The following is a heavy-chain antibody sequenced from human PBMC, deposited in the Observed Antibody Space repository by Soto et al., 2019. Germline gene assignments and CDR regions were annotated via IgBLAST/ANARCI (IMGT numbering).Heavy chain of an antibody. J-gene: IGHJ6*02. CDR3: AREGYYYDSSGSIYYYGLDV. CDR1: GGAISSYY. V-gene: IGHV4-59*01. Sequence: SETLSLTCTVSGGAISSYYWSWIRQPPGKGLEWIGYNYYSGSTNYNPSLKSRVTISIDTSKNQFSLKLSSMTAADTAVYYFAREGYYYDSSGSIYYYGLDVWGQGTTVTVSS. D-gene: IGHD3-22*01. CDR2: NYYSGST.